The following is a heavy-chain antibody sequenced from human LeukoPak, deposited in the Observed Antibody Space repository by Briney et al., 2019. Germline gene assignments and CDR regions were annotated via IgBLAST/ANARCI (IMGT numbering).Heavy chain of an antibody. Sequence: SETLSLTCSVSGGSINGNYWTWIRQPPGEGLEWIGNIYDEGTTNYNPSLESRLTMSIDTSASHFSLTLRSVTAADTAVYYCARVFRGAVTANWFDLWGQGTLVSVSS. D-gene: IGHD2-21*02. CDR1: GGSINGNY. CDR3: ARVFRGAVTANWFDL. V-gene: IGHV4-59*01. J-gene: IGHJ5*02. CDR2: IYDEGTT.